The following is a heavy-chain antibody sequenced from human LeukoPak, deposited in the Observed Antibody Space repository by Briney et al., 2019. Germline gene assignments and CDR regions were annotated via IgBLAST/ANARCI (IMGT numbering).Heavy chain of an antibody. V-gene: IGHV4-34*01. J-gene: IGHJ6*02. CDR2: SNHFGST. CDR1: GESFSGYI. D-gene: IGHD5-18*01. Sequence: SETLSPTLAVAGESFSGYIWTWIRQPPGKGLGWIGESNHFGSTDYNPSLKSRVTISVDTSNKQFSLNVRSVADADTAVYFCARGRLQLWSFPLPYNHYAIDVWGQGTTVTVSS. CDR3: ARGRLQLWSFPLPYNHYAIDV.